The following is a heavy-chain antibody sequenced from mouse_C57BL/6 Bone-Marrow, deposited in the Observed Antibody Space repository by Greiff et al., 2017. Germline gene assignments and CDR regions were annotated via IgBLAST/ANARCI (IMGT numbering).Heavy chain of an antibody. CDR3: ARWGSSSSYWYFDV. CDR2: ISYSGST. D-gene: IGHD1-1*01. V-gene: IGHV3-8*01. J-gene: IGHJ1*03. Sequence: EVKVEESGPGLAKPSQTLSLPCSVTGYSITSDYWNWIRKFPGNKLEYMGYISYSGSTYYNPPLKSRSSITRDTSKNQSYLQLNSVTTEDTATYYCARWGSSSSYWYFDVWGTGTTVTVSS. CDR1: GYSITSDY.